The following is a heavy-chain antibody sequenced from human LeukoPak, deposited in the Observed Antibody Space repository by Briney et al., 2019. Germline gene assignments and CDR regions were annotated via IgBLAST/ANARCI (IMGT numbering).Heavy chain of an antibody. Sequence: GGSLRPSCAASGVSLSASSMSWVRQTPGKGLEWISYIRGSSTTIYYAYLVNGRLTISRDNDRQSLYLQMNVLRAEDTGVYFCARDARSHCGTDACYGPYFDYWGQGSLVTVSS. D-gene: IGHD2-2*01. V-gene: IGHV3-48*01. CDR2: IRGSSTTI. CDR1: GVSLSASS. J-gene: IGHJ4*02. CDR3: ARDARSHCGTDACYGPYFDY.